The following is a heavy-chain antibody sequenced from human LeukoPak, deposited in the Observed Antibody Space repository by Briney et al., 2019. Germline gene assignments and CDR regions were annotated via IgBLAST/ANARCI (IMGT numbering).Heavy chain of an antibody. CDR3: ARVGGGQLLSDWFDP. CDR1: GGSISSGSYY. Sequence: SETLSLTCTVSGGSISSGSYYWSWIRQPAGKGLEWIGRIYTSGSTNYNPSLKSRVTISVDTSKNQFSLKLSSVTAADTAVYYCARVGGGQLLSDWFDPWGQGTLVTVSS. V-gene: IGHV4-61*02. J-gene: IGHJ5*02. CDR2: IYTSGST. D-gene: IGHD2-2*01.